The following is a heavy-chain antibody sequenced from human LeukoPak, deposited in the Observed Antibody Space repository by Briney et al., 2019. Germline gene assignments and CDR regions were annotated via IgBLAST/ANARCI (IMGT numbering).Heavy chain of an antibody. CDR1: GFSLSAYG. D-gene: IGHD6-19*01. CDR3: ARECSPCTY. CDR2: ISSSGSTI. J-gene: IGHJ4*02. Sequence: GGSLRLSCAASGFSLSAYGVHWVRQAPGKGLEWVSYISSSGSTIYYADSVKGRFTISRDNAKNSLYLQMNSLRAEDTAVYYCARECSPCTYWGQGTLVTVSS. V-gene: IGHV3-48*04.